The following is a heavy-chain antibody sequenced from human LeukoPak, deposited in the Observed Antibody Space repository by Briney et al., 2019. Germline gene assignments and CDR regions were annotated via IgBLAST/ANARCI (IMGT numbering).Heavy chain of an antibody. V-gene: IGHV1-69*05. CDR2: IIPIFGTA. J-gene: IGHJ5*02. CDR1: GGTFSSYA. CDR3: ARGVVGTAISTFAAGNWFDP. D-gene: IGHD2-21*02. Sequence: SVKVSCKASGGTFSSYAISWVRQAPGQGLEWMGGIIPIFGTANYAQKFQGRVTITTDEPTSTAYMELSSLRSEDTAVYYCARGVVGTAISTFAAGNWFDPWGQGTLVTVSS.